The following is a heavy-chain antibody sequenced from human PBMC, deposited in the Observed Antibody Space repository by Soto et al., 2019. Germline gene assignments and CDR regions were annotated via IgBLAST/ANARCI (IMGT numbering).Heavy chain of an antibody. J-gene: IGHJ4*02. CDR1: GFTFSSSG. CDR2: ISYDGGNK. V-gene: IGHV3-30*18. D-gene: IGHD2-21*01. CDR3: AKGSGDSGYFDY. Sequence: PGGSLRLSCAASGFTFSSSGMHWVRQAPGKGLEWVAVISYDGGNKYYADSVKGRFTISRDNSKNTLYLQMNSLRAEDTAVYYCAKGSGDSGYFDYWGQGTLVTVSS.